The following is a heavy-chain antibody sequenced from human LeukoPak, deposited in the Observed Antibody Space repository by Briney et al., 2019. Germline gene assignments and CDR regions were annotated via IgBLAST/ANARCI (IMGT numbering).Heavy chain of an antibody. V-gene: IGHV3-74*01. D-gene: IGHD1-14*01. CDR3: ARDPENKDAFDI. CDR2: INFDGSST. CDR1: GFTFRSYW. J-gene: IGHJ3*02. Sequence: GGSLRLSCAASGFTFRSYWMHWVRQAPGKGLGWVSRINFDGSSTSYADSVKGRFTISRDNAKNTLFLQMNSLRAEDTAVYYCARDPENKDAFDIWGQGTMVTVSS.